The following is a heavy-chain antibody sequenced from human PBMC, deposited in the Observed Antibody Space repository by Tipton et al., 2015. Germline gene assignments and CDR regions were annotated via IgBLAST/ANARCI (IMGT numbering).Heavy chain of an antibody. V-gene: IGHV3-33*08. J-gene: IGHJ6*02. CDR2: IWYDGSIK. D-gene: IGHD5-12*01. Sequence: QLVQSGGGVVQPGRSLRLSCAASGFTFSNYGMHWVRQAPGKGLEWVAVIWYDGSIKYYADSVQGRFTISRDNPKKTLYLQMNSLRAEDTAVYYCARDPTSYSGYGLITWHYYYAMDVWGQGATVTVSS. CDR3: ARDPTSYSGYGLITWHYYYAMDV. CDR1: GFTFSNYG.